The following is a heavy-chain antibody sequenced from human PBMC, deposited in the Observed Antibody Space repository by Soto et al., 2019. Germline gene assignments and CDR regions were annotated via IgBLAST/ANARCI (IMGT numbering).Heavy chain of an antibody. CDR1: GFTFSSYD. J-gene: IGHJ6*02. V-gene: IGHV3-23*01. CDR3: ANRDTYMMTRYYYGMDV. D-gene: IGHD5-18*01. Sequence: GGSLRLSCAASGFTFSSYDMSWVRQAPGKGLEWVSAISSSGSSKYYADSVRGRFTISRDNSKNTLYLQMNSLRAEDTALYYCANRDTYMMTRYYYGMDVWGQGTTVTVSS. CDR2: ISSSGSSK.